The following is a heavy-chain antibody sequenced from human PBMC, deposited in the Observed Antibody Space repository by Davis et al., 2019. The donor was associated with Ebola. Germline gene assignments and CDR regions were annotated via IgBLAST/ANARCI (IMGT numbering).Heavy chain of an antibody. Sequence: ASAKVSCKASGGSFSSYAISWVRQAPGQGLEWMGIINPSGGSTSYAQKFQGRVTMTRDTSTSTVYMELSSLRSEDTAVYYCARDGGYCSGGSCYRPNYYYGMDVWGQGTTVTVSS. J-gene: IGHJ6*02. D-gene: IGHD2-15*01. CDR2: INPSGGST. V-gene: IGHV1-46*01. CDR1: GGSFSSYA. CDR3: ARDGGYCSGGSCYRPNYYYGMDV.